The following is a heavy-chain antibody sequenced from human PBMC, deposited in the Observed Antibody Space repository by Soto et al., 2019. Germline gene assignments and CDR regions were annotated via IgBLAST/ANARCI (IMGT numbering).Heavy chain of an antibody. J-gene: IGHJ5*02. Sequence: ASVKVSCKASGYTFTRDQIHWVRQAPGQGLGWMGMIDPSGGKTNYAQKFQGRVTMTRDTSTSTVYMALSSLRSEDTAIYYCGRVMRSLLSILALDTWGQGTLVTVSS. V-gene: IGHV1-46*01. CDR2: IDPSGGKT. CDR3: GRVMRSLLSILALDT. D-gene: IGHD2-21*01. CDR1: GYTFTRDQ.